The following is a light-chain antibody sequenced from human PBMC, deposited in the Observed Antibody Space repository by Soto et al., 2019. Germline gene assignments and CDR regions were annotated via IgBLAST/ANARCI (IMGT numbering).Light chain of an antibody. Sequence: DIQMTQSPSSLSASVGDSITITCRASQRISNFLNWYQRKPGKAPRLLIYGASTLQRGVPSRFSGSGSGTDFTLTIGSLQPEDFATYYCQQTFNTPWTFGQGTKVEIK. V-gene: IGKV1-39*01. CDR1: QRISNF. J-gene: IGKJ1*01. CDR2: GAS. CDR3: QQTFNTPWT.